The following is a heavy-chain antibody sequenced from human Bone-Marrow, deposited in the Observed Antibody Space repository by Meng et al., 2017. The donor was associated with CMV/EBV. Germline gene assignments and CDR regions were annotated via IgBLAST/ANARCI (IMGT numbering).Heavy chain of an antibody. CDR3: ARMYYDILTGYYGADYFDY. Sequence: SETLSLTCTVSGVSISSGDYYWSWIRQPPGKGLEWIGYIYYSGSTSYNPSLKSRVTISVDTSKNQFSLKLSSVTAADTAVYYCARMYYDILTGYYGADYFDYWGQGTRVTVSS. CDR2: IYYSGST. D-gene: IGHD3-9*01. CDR1: GVSISSGDYY. J-gene: IGHJ4*02. V-gene: IGHV4-30-4*08.